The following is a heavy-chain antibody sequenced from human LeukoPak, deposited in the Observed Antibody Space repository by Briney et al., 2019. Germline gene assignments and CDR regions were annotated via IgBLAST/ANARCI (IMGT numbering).Heavy chain of an antibody. CDR2: ISDSGGST. D-gene: IGHD6-19*01. Sequence: GGSLRLSCAASGFTFSNYDMSWVRQAPGKGLEWVSSISDSGGSTYYADSVKGRFTISRDNSKNTLYLQMTNLRAADTAVYYCAKDLSRAVAADWFDPWDQGSLVTVST. CDR3: AKDLSRAVAADWFDP. CDR1: GFTFSNYD. V-gene: IGHV3-23*01. J-gene: IGHJ5*02.